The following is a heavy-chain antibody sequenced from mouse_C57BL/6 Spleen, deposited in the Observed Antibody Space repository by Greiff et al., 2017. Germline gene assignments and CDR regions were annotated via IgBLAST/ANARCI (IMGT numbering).Heavy chain of an antibody. D-gene: IGHD3-2*02. V-gene: IGHV1-42*01. J-gene: IGHJ4*01. CDR3: ARYTAQATMDY. CDR1: GYSFTGYY. Sequence: VQLQQSGPELVKPGASVKISCKASGYSFTGYYMNWVKQSPEKSLEWIGEINPSTGGTTYNQKFKATATLTVDKSSSTAYMQLKSLTSEDSAVYYCARYTAQATMDYWGQGTSVTVSS. CDR2: INPSTGGT.